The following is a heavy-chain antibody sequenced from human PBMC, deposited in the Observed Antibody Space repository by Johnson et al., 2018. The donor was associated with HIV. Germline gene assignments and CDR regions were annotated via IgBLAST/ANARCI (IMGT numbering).Heavy chain of an antibody. D-gene: IGHD4-17*01. CDR2: ISYDGSNK. V-gene: IGHV3-30*04. J-gene: IGHJ3*02. CDR1: GFTFSSYA. Sequence: QVKLVESGGGVVQPGRSLRLSCAASGFTFSSYAMHWVRQAPGKGLEWVAVISYDGSNKYYADSVKGRFTISRDNSKNTLYLQMNSLRAEDTAVYYCAKEYSSPYGDYDGDAFDIWGQGTMVTVSS. CDR3: AKEYSSPYGDYDGDAFDI.